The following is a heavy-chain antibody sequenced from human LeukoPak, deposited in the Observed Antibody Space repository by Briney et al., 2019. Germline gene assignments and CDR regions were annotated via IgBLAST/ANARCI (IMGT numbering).Heavy chain of an antibody. Sequence: PSETGSLTCTVSGGSIRSYYWSWIRQPPGKGLEWIGYIYYSGSTNCNPSLNSRVTISVDTSKNQFSLKLSSVTAADTAVYYCARQGAGVPFDYWGRGTQVTIRS. V-gene: IGHV4-59*08. CDR2: IYYSGST. J-gene: IGHJ4*02. CDR3: ARQGAGVPFDY. CDR1: GGSIRSYY. D-gene: IGHD2-8*01.